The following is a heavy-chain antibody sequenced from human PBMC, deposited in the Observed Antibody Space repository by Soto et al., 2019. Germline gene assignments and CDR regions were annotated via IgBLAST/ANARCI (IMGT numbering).Heavy chain of an antibody. CDR1: GGSISSNDFY. CDR2: IYYSGNT. J-gene: IGHJ5*02. V-gene: IGHV4-31*03. Sequence: QVQLQESGPGLVKPSQTLSLTCIVSGGSISSNDFYWSWIRQHPGKGLEWIGYIYYSGNTYYNPSLQSRVTILVDTSKNQFSRKVSSVTAADTAVYYCARLIGRWQSWFDPWGQGTLVTVSS. D-gene: IGHD3-16*02. CDR3: ARLIGRWQSWFDP.